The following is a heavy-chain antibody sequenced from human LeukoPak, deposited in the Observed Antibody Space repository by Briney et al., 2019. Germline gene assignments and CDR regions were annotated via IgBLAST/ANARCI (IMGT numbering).Heavy chain of an antibody. CDR2: ISSSGTKI. D-gene: IGHD6-19*01. CDR1: GFTFSSYE. V-gene: IGHV3-48*03. Sequence: GGPLRLSCAASGFTFSSYEMTWVRQAPGKGLEWVSHISSSGTKIYSADSVKGRFTISRDNAKNSLYLQMSSLRAEDTAVYYCARDKGDNSGWDYWGQGILVTVSS. J-gene: IGHJ4*02. CDR3: ARDKGDNSGWDY.